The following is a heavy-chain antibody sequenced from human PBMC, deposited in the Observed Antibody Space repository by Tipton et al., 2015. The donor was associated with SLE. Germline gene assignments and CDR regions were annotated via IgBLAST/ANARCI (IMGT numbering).Heavy chain of an antibody. J-gene: IGHJ4*02. CDR2: VFHTGTT. CDR1: GDSITSHY. CDR3: AGAILTGYYFFDY. D-gene: IGHD3-9*01. Sequence: TLSLTCTVSGDSITSHYWNWIRQPTGKGLEWIGFVFHTGTTNYNPSFRSRVILSVDMSKNQFSLKLTSVTAADTAIYYCAGAILTGYYFFDYWGQGTLVTASS. V-gene: IGHV4-59*11.